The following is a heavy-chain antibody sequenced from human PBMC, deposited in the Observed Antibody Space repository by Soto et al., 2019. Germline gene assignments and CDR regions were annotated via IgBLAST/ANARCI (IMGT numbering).Heavy chain of an antibody. CDR3: ARSFLGYCSSTSCYESPHYYYYGMDV. CDR2: ISAYNGNT. Sequence: ASVKVSCKASGYTFTSYCISWVRQAPGQGLEWMGWISAYNGNTNYAQKLQGRVTMTTDTSTSTAYMELRSLRSDDTAVYYCARSFLGYCSSTSCYESPHYYYYGMDVWGQGTTVTVSS. CDR1: GYTFTSYC. V-gene: IGHV1-18*01. J-gene: IGHJ6*02. D-gene: IGHD2-2*01.